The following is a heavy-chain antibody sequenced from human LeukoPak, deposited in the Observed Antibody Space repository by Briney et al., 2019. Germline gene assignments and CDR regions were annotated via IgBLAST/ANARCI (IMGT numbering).Heavy chain of an antibody. CDR2: IHTSGST. Sequence: PSETLSLTCTVSGDSISSYYWSWIRQPAGKGLEWIGRIHTSGSTNHNPSLTSRVTMSVDTSKNQFSLKLSSVTAADTAVYYCARDPPIAARPVYWGQGTLVTVSS. D-gene: IGHD6-6*01. V-gene: IGHV4-4*07. CDR3: ARDPPIAARPVY. CDR1: GDSISSYY. J-gene: IGHJ4*02.